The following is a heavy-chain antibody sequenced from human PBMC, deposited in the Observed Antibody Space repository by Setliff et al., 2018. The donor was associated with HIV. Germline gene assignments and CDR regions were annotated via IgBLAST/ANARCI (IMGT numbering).Heavy chain of an antibody. CDR1: GFTFSSYW. CDR3: ARGDFYDSSGYFTDAFDI. V-gene: IGHV3-7*03. J-gene: IGHJ3*02. D-gene: IGHD3-22*01. CDR2: IKQDGSEK. Sequence: GESLRLSCAASGFTFSSYWMSWVRQAPGKGLEWMANIKQDGSEKYYVDSVKGRFTISRDNAKNSLYLQMNSLRAEDTAVYYCARGDFYDSSGYFTDAFDIWGQGTMVTVSS.